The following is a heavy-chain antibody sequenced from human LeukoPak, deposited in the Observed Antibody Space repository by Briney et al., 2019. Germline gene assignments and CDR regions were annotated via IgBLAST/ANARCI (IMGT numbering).Heavy chain of an antibody. V-gene: IGHV1-69*13. D-gene: IGHD2-2*01. Sequence: ASVEVSCKASGGTFSSYAISWVRQAPGQGLEWMGGIIPIFGTANYAQKFQGRVTITADESTSTAYMELSSLRSEDTAVYYCARGGDCSSTSCYAKSSWFDPWGQGTLVTVSS. CDR1: GGTFSSYA. CDR3: ARGGDCSSTSCYAKSSWFDP. CDR2: IIPIFGTA. J-gene: IGHJ5*02.